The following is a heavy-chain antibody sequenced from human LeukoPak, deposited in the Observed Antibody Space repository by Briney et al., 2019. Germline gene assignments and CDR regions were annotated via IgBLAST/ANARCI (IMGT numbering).Heavy chain of an antibody. CDR1: GYTFTNYG. CDR3: ARSPSGYDRLIDY. J-gene: IGHJ4*02. CDR2: ISAYNGNT. V-gene: IGHV1-18*04. D-gene: IGHD5-12*01. Sequence: ASVKVSCKASGYTFTNYGFSWVRQAPGQGLEWMGWISAYNGNTGYAQKFQGRVTMTTDTSTSTAYMELRSLTSDDTAVYYCARSPSGYDRLIDYWGQGTLVTVSP.